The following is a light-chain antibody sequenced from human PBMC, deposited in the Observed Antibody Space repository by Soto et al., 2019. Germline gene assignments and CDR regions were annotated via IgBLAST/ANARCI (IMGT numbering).Light chain of an antibody. CDR1: QSISRQ. J-gene: IGKJ1*01. V-gene: IGKV1-5*03. CDR2: QAS. Sequence: DIQMTQSPSTLSASVGDRVSITCRASQSISRQLAWYQQKPGKAPNLLISQASNLETGVPSRFTGSGSGTEFTLTISSLQPDDSATYYCRQYQSYWTFGQGTKVEVK. CDR3: RQYQSYWT.